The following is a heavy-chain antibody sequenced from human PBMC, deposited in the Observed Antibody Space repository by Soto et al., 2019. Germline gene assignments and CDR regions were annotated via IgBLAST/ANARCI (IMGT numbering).Heavy chain of an antibody. J-gene: IGHJ5*02. CDR3: ARSRWENPGIAAGGWFDP. D-gene: IGHD6-13*01. CDR1: GGTFSSYA. Sequence: SVKVSCKASGGTFSSYAISWVRQAPGQGLEWMGGIIPIFGTANYAQKFQGRVTITADESTSTAYMELSSLRSEDTAVYYCARSRWENPGIAAGGWFDPWGQGTLVTVSS. V-gene: IGHV1-69*13. CDR2: IIPIFGTA.